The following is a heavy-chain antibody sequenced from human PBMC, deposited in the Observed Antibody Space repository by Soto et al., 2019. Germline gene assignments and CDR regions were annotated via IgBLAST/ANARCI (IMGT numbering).Heavy chain of an antibody. CDR2: VNDSGNS. D-gene: IGHD2-21*01. V-gene: IGHV4-34*01. Sequence: QVQLHQWGAGKLRASETLSLTCGVSGGSFSGYYWSWISQPPGKGLEWIGEVNDSGNSKYNPSLKRRVVISVDTPKNEFALKMNTVTAADTGVYYCARVRRLLPEEMVDLWGQGALVTVSS. CDR1: GGSFSGYY. CDR3: ARVRRLLPEEMVDL. J-gene: IGHJ5*02.